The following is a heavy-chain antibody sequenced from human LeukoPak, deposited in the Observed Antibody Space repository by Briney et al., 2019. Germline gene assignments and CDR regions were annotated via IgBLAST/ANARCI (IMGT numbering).Heavy chain of an antibody. CDR1: GYTFTSYW. V-gene: IGHV5-51*01. CDR3: ARIRAGDDYVWGSYRLGGNYYYYMDV. Sequence: GESLEISCEGSGYTFTSYWIAWVRQMPGKGLEWMGIIYPGDSDTRYSPSFQGQVTISADKSISTAYLQWSSLKASDTAMYYCARIRAGDDYVWGSYRLGGNYYYYMDVWGKGTTVTISS. D-gene: IGHD3-16*02. J-gene: IGHJ6*03. CDR2: IYPGDSDT.